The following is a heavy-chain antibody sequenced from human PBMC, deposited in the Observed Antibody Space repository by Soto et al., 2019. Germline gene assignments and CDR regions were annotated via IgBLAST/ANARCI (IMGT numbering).Heavy chain of an antibody. CDR1: GGSISSGGYS. V-gene: IGHV4-30-2*01. Sequence: QLQLQESGSGLVKPSQTLSLTCAVSGGSISSGGYSWSWIRQPPGKGLEWIGYIYHSGSTYYNPSLKSRVTISVDRSPNQFSLKLSSVTAADTAVYYCARAPYYYESSCTHRNAFDLWGQGTMVTVSS. CDR2: IYHSGST. D-gene: IGHD3-22*01. J-gene: IGHJ3*01. CDR3: ARAPYYYESSCTHRNAFDL.